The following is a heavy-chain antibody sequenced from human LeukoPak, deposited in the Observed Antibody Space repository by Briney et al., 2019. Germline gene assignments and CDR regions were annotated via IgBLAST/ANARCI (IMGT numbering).Heavy chain of an antibody. Sequence: GGSLRLSCAASGFTFSSYAMSWVRQAPGKGLEWVSAISGSGGSTYYADSVKGRFTIARDNSRNTLYLQMNSLRAEDTAVYNCAYARACYDILTGYYFDYWGQGTLVTVSS. J-gene: IGHJ4*02. D-gene: IGHD3-9*01. V-gene: IGHV3-23*01. CDR1: GFTFSSYA. CDR2: ISGSGGST. CDR3: AYARACYDILTGYYFDY.